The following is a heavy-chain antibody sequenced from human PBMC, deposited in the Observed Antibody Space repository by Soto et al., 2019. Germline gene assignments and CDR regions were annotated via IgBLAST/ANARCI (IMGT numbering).Heavy chain of an antibody. D-gene: IGHD2-15*01. V-gene: IGHV4-30-4*01. CDR1: GGSISSGDYC. J-gene: IGHJ5*02. CDR2: IYYSGST. Sequence: SETLSLTCTVSGGSISSGDYCWSWIRQPPGKGLEWIGYIYYSGSTYYNPSLKSRVTISVDTSKNQFSLKLSSVTAADTAVYYCARGYCSGGSCYSFDPWGQGTLVTVSS. CDR3: ARGYCSGGSCYSFDP.